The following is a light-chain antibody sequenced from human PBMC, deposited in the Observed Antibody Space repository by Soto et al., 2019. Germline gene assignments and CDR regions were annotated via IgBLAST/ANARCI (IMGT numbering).Light chain of an antibody. CDR2: DAS. J-gene: IGKJ2*01. CDR3: QQRSNWPPYT. V-gene: IGKV3-11*01. Sequence: EIVLTQSPATLSLSPGERATLSCRASQSVSSYLAWYQQKPGQAPRLLIYDASNRATGIPARFSGSGSGTDFTLTIRSLEPADFAVYYCQQRSNWPPYTFGQGTKLEIK. CDR1: QSVSSY.